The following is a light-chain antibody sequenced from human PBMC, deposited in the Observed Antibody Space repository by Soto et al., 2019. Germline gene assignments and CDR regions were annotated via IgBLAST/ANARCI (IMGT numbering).Light chain of an antibody. CDR1: QSASSVD. Sequence: EIVFTQSPGTLSFSPGEWATLSCRASQSASSVDVAWYQLKPAQAPRLLIYGSSSKATGIPDRFSVSGSGTYFTLTIRRVEREFFAVYYCKRYRNAPPYIFCQGIKLQI. J-gene: IGKJ2*01. V-gene: IGKV3-20*01. CDR2: GSS. CDR3: KRYRNAPPYI.